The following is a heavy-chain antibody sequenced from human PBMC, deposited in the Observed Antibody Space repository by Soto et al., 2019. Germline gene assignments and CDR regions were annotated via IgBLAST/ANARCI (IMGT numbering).Heavy chain of an antibody. J-gene: IGHJ4*02. CDR3: VSQRTTVPTQAYFDY. CDR2: VYYRGRS. V-gene: IGHV4-39*01. D-gene: IGHD4-17*01. Sequence: TLSLTCTVSGGSVTNSSYYWGWIRQSPGKGLEWIGSVYYRGRSYSKSSVKSRVTISVDTSKNRFSLSLNSLTASDTAVYFCVSQRTTVPTQAYFDYWGPGALVTVSS. CDR1: GGSVTNSSYY.